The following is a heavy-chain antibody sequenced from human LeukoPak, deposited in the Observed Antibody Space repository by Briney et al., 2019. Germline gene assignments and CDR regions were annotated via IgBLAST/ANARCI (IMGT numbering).Heavy chain of an antibody. CDR2: INTGGST. D-gene: IGHD1-26*01. Sequence: QTGGSLRLSCAASGFTVSSNYMSWVRQAPGRGLEWVSDINTGGSTYYADSVRGRFTTSRDDSKNTLYLQMNSLRAEDTAVYYCAREYYSGSYSRSMDVWGQGTTVTVSS. CDR1: GFTVSSNY. J-gene: IGHJ6*02. CDR3: AREYYSGSYSRSMDV. V-gene: IGHV3-53*01.